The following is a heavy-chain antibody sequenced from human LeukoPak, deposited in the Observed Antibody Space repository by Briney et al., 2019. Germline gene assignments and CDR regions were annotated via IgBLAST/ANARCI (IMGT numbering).Heavy chain of an antibody. CDR1: GYTFTSYY. D-gene: IGHD4-23*01. CDR2: INPSGGST. J-gene: IGHJ5*02. V-gene: IGHV1-46*01. Sequence: ASVKVSCKASGYTFTSYYIHWVRQAPGQGLAGMGIINPSGGSTSYAQKFQGRVTMTRDMSTSTDYMELSSLRSEDTAVYYCARDNSVEDTAWWFDPWGQGTLVTVSS. CDR3: ARDNSVEDTAWWFDP.